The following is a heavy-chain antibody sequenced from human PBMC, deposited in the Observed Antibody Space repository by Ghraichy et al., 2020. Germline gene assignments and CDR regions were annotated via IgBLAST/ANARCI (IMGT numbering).Heavy chain of an antibody. D-gene: IGHD2-2*01. CDR1: GDSVSSNSAA. CDR2: TYYRSKWYN. J-gene: IGHJ6*02. Sequence: SETLSLTCAISGDSVSSNSAAWNWIRQSPSRGLEWLGRTYYRSKWYNDYAESVKSRIRINADTAKNQLSLQLNSVTPEDTAVYYCVRDNSTNPYYFFGIDVWGQGTTVIVSS. CDR3: VRDNSTNPYYFFGIDV. V-gene: IGHV6-1*01.